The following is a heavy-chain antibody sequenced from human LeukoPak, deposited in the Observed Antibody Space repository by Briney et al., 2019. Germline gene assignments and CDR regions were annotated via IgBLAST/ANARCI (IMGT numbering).Heavy chain of an antibody. CDR3: ARDHGYIVRN. CDR1: AGSISSSSYS. V-gene: IGHV4-39*07. D-gene: IGHD5-12*01. CDR2: IYYSGST. Sequence: SETLSLTCTVSAGSISSSSYSWGWIRQPPGKGLEWIGSIYYSGSTYYNPSLKSRVTISVDTPKNQFSLKLSSVTAADTAVYYCARDHGYIVRNWGQGTLVTVSS. J-gene: IGHJ4*02.